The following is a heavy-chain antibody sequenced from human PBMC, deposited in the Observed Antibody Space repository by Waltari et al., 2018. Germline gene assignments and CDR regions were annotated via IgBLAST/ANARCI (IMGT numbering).Heavy chain of an antibody. Sequence: QVQLQESGPGLVKPSETLSLTCTVSGGSIGSYSWSWIRQPPGKGLEWIGYISNSGSTNYNPSLKSRVTISVDTSKNQFSLKLSSVTAADTAMYYCARGSGWYYYWGQGTLVTVSS. CDR3: ARGSGWYYY. D-gene: IGHD6-19*01. CDR1: GGSIGSYS. V-gene: IGHV4-59*01. CDR2: ISNSGST. J-gene: IGHJ4*02.